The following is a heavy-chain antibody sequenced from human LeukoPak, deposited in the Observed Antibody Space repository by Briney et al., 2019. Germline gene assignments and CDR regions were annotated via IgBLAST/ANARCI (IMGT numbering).Heavy chain of an antibody. Sequence: PSETLSLTCTVSGGSISSSSYYWGWIRQPPGKGLEWIGSIYYSGSTYYNPSLKSRVTISVDTSKNQFSLKLSSVTAADTAVYYCARISSSWSRALDYWGQGTLVTVSS. J-gene: IGHJ4*02. CDR1: GGSISSSSYY. D-gene: IGHD6-13*01. CDR2: IYYSGST. V-gene: IGHV4-39*01. CDR3: ARISSSWSRALDY.